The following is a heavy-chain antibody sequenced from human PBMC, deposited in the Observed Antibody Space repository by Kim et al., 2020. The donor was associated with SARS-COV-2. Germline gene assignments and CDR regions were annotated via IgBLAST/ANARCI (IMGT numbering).Heavy chain of an antibody. Sequence: GGSLRLSCADSGFTVTTYWMHWVRQAPGKGLEWVSRIKSEGTGITYADSVKGRFTISRDNANNTLYLQMYNLRDDDTAVYYCASDTVLYGLDVWGQGTMVTVSS. CDR2: IKSEGTGI. CDR1: GFTVTTYW. D-gene: IGHD4-4*01. CDR3: ASDTVLYGLDV. V-gene: IGHV3-74*03. J-gene: IGHJ6*02.